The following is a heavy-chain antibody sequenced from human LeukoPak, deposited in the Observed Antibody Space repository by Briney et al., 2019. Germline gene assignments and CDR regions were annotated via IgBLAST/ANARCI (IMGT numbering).Heavy chain of an antibody. CDR3: ARVTVAAPHEPRFDP. D-gene: IGHD6-19*01. Sequence: GRSLRLACAAAGLTSDDDGTGWVRHAPRKRLGWVSGINWNSASTGYADSVRGRFTISTDNAKSSLYLQMTSLTAADAALYHCARVTVAAPHEPRFDPGGQATLVTVSS. J-gene: IGHJ5*01. CDR1: GLTSDDDG. CDR2: INWNSAST. V-gene: IGHV3-20*01.